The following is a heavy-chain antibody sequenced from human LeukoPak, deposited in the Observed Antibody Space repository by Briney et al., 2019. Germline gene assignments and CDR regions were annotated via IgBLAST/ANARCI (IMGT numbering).Heavy chain of an antibody. D-gene: IGHD3-10*01. J-gene: IGHJ5*02. Sequence: PGGSLRLSCAASGFMFSSYWMSWVRQAPGKGLEWVANIKHDGSDKYYVDSVTGRFTISRDNAKNSLSLQMNSLRAEDTAVYYCAKGEWFGELPGNWFDPWGQGTLVTVSS. CDR3: AKGEWFGELPGNWFDP. CDR2: IKHDGSDK. CDR1: GFMFSSYW. V-gene: IGHV3-7*01.